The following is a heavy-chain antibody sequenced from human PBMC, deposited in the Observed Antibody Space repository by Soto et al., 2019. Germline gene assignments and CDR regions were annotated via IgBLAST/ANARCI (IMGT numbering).Heavy chain of an antibody. J-gene: IGHJ6*02. Sequence: SETLSLTCTVSGGSISSGGYYWSWIRQHPGKGLEWIGYIYYSGSTYYNPSLKSRVTISVDTSKNQFSLKLSSVTAADTAVYYCARDGAFPGHYGMDVWGQGTTVTVSS. D-gene: IGHD3-16*01. CDR3: ARDGAFPGHYGMDV. CDR2: IYYSGST. CDR1: GGSISSGGYY. V-gene: IGHV4-31*03.